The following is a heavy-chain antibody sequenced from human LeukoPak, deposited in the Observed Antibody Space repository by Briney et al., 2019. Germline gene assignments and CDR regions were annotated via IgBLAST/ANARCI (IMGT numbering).Heavy chain of an antibody. Sequence: GGSLRLSCAASGFTFGSYAMHWVRQAPGKGLEWVAVISYDGSNKYYADSVKGRFTISRDNSKNTLYLQMNSLRAEDTAVYYCAREEGGDYDILTGYYPELDYWGQGTLVTVSS. D-gene: IGHD3-9*01. V-gene: IGHV3-30-3*01. CDR1: GFTFGSYA. CDR2: ISYDGSNK. J-gene: IGHJ4*02. CDR3: AREEGGDYDILTGYYPELDY.